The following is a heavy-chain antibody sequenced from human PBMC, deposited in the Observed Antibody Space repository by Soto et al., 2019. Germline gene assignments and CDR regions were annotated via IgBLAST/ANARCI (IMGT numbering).Heavy chain of an antibody. D-gene: IGHD4-17*01. V-gene: IGHV3-30*18. Sequence: QVQLVESGGGAVQPGRSLRLSCAASGFTFDSHGRHWVRQAPGKGLEWVAVISSVGNNKYFADSVKGRFTISRDNFNNMLYLQMSSLRAEDTAVYYCAKDLLPNTVTTCGSWGQGTLVTVSS. CDR1: GFTFDSHG. J-gene: IGHJ5*02. CDR2: ISSVGNNK. CDR3: AKDLLPNTVTTCGS.